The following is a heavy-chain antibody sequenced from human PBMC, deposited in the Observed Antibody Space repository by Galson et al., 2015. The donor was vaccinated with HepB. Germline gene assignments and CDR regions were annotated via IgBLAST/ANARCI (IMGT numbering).Heavy chain of an antibody. CDR2: IRSKANSYAT. D-gene: IGHD4-17*01. CDR3: TSFYGDYFNWFDP. Sequence: SLRLSCAASGFTFSGSAMHWVRQASGKGLEWVGRIRSKANSYATAYAASVKGRFTISRDDSKNTAYLQMNSLKTEDTAVYYCTSFYGDYFNWFDPWGQGTLVTVSS. CDR1: GFTFSGSA. J-gene: IGHJ5*02. V-gene: IGHV3-73*01.